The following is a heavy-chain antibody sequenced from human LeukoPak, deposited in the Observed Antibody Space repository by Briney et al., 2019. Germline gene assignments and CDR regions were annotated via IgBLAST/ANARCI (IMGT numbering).Heavy chain of an antibody. CDR1: GFTFSSYG. D-gene: IGHD6-19*01. V-gene: IGHV3-30*02. CDR2: IRYDGSNK. Sequence: GGSLRLSCAASGFTFSSYGMHWVRQAPGKGLEWVAFIRYDGSNKYYADSVKGRFTISRDNSKNTLYLQMNSLRAEDTAVYYCARWRAEWWLVLGGFTTNDAFDIWGQGTMVTVSS. CDR3: ARWRAEWWLVLGGFTTNDAFDI. J-gene: IGHJ3*02.